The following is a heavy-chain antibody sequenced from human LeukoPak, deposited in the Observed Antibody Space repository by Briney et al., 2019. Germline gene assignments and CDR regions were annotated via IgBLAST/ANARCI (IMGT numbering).Heavy chain of an antibody. D-gene: IGHD1-26*01. CDR2: IITIFGTA. V-gene: IGHV1-69*05. CDR3: ATKFVGASTLDY. CDR1: GGTFTSYA. Sequence: GASVTVSCTASGGTFTSYAISWVRQAPGPGLEWVGRIITIFGTANYEQKFQGRVTITTEDSTSTAYMELSSLRSEDTAVYYCATKFVGASTLDYWGQGTLVTVSS. J-gene: IGHJ4*02.